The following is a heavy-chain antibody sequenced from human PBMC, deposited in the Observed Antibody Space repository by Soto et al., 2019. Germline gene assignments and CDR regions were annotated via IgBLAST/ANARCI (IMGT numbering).Heavy chain of an antibody. D-gene: IGHD3-3*01. V-gene: IGHV3-23*01. Sequence: GSLRLLSAASGXTFSSYAMVCVRQAPGKGLEWVSTITGNSGSTAYGDSVKCLFTISIDNSNSTLYLQMNSLRVEDTASYYFAKSPEWPNRYFDYWGQGTLGTVSS. J-gene: IGHJ4*02. CDR3: AKSPEWPNRYFDY. CDR1: GXTFSSYA. CDR2: ITGNSGST.